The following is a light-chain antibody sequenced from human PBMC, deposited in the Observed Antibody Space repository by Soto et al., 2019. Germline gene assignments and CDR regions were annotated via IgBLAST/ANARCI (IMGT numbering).Light chain of an antibody. CDR1: SSKIESNS. CDR3: AAWDDSLNGFV. Sequence: QSVLTQPPSASGTPGQRVSISCSGSSSKIESNSVQWHQQLPGTSPNLLIYADNQRPSGVPDRFSGSKSGTSASLAITGFQSGDEADYYCAAWDDSLNGFVFGTGTKVTVL. CDR2: ADN. V-gene: IGLV1-44*01. J-gene: IGLJ1*01.